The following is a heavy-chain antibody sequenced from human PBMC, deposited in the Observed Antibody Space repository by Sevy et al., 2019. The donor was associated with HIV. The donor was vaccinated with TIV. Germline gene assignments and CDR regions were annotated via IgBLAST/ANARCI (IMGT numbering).Heavy chain of an antibody. Sequence: SETLSLTCIVSGGSISSDSYYWGWIRQPPGQGLEWSGSIYYTGSTYYNPSLKSRVTISSDTSKNQFSLRLSSVTAADTALYFCARPASLYYYYAMDVWGQGTTVTVSS. CDR3: ARPASLYYYYAMDV. J-gene: IGHJ6*02. V-gene: IGHV4-39*01. D-gene: IGHD3-10*01. CDR2: IYYTGST. CDR1: GGSISSDSYY.